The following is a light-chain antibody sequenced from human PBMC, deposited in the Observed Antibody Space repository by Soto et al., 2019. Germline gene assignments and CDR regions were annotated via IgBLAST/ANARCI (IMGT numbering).Light chain of an antibody. CDR3: SSYTSSSTLLYV. Sequence: QSALTQPASVSGSPGQSITISCTGTSSDVGGYNYVSWYQQHPGKAPKLMIYDVSNWPSGVSNRFSGSKSGNTASLTISGLQAEDEADYYCSSYTSSSTLLYVFGTGTKVTFL. V-gene: IGLV2-14*01. CDR2: DVS. J-gene: IGLJ1*01. CDR1: SSDVGGYNY.